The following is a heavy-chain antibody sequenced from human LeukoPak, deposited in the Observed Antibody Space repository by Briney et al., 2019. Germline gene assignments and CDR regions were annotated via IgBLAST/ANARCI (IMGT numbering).Heavy chain of an antibody. CDR2: IYHSGST. CDR1: GGFISSSNW. Sequence: PSETLSLTCAVSGGFISSSNWWSWVRQPPGKGLEWIGEIYHSGSTNYNPSLKSRVTISVDTSKNQFSLKLSSVTAADTAVYYCARGDYVWGSYRYNWFDPWGQGTLVTVSS. J-gene: IGHJ5*02. CDR3: ARGDYVWGSYRYNWFDP. V-gene: IGHV4-4*02. D-gene: IGHD3-16*02.